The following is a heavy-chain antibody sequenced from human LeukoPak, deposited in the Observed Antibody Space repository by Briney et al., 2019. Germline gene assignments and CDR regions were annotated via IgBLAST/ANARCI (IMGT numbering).Heavy chain of an antibody. CDR2: MKGDGSDK. CDR3: ARDRKQWPNWFDP. CDR1: GFTFSSYW. V-gene: IGHV3-7*01. D-gene: IGHD6-19*01. J-gene: IGHJ5*02. Sequence: GGSLRLSCAASGFTFSSYWMSWVRQSPGKGLEWVANMKGDGSDKYYVESVKGRFTISRDNAKNSPYLQMNNLRVEDTAVYYCARDRKQWPNWFDPWGQGTLVTVSS.